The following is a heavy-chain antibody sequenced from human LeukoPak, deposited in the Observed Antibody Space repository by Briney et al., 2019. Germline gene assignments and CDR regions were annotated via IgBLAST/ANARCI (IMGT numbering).Heavy chain of an antibody. CDR1: GYTFTSYA. D-gene: IGHD4-17*01. Sequence: ASVKVSCKAPGYTFTSYAMHWVRQAPGQRLEWMGWINAGNGNTKYSQKFQGRVTITRDTSASTAYMELSSLRSEDTAVYYCARDGVYGDYNFDYWGQGTLVTVSS. CDR2: INAGNGNT. CDR3: ARDGVYGDYNFDY. V-gene: IGHV1-3*01. J-gene: IGHJ4*02.